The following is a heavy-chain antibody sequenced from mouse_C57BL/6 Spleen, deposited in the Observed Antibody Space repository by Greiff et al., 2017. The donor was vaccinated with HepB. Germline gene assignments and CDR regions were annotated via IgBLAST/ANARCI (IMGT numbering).Heavy chain of an antibody. CDR2: ISDGGSYT. CDR1: GFTFSSYA. J-gene: IGHJ2*01. Sequence: EVMLVESGGGLVKPGGSLKLSCAASGFTFSSYAMSWVRQTPEKRLEWVATISDGGSYTYYPDNVKGRFTISRDNAKNNLYLQMSHLKSEDTAMYYCARDSRVVATYYFDYWGQGTTLTVSS. CDR3: ARDSRVVATYYFDY. V-gene: IGHV5-4*01. D-gene: IGHD1-1*01.